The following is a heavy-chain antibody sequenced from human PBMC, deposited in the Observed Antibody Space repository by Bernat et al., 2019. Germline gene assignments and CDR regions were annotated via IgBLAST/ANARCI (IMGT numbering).Heavy chain of an antibody. CDR3: TRDNGDYDFWSGLLFDY. D-gene: IGHD3-3*01. CDR1: GFTFGDYA. CDR2: IRSKAYGGTT. V-gene: IGHV3-49*04. Sequence: EVQLVESGGGLVQPGRSLRLSCTASGFTFGDYAMSWVRQAPGKGLEWVGFIRSKAYGGTTEYAASMKGRFTISRDDSKSIAYLQMNSLKTEDTAVYYCTRDNGDYDFWSGLLFDYWGQGTLVTVSS. J-gene: IGHJ4*02.